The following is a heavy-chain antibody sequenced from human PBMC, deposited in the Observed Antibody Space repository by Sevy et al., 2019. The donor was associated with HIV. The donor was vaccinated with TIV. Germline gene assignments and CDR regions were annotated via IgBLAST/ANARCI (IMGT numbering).Heavy chain of an antibody. CDR2: IWYDGGKK. Sequence: GGSLRLSCAASAFTFSAYGMHWVRQAPGNGLEWVSTIWYDGGKKYYADSVKGRFTISRDNSKNTLYLQMNSRRAEDTAVYYCVREGVPAAIGFDYWGQGTLVTVSS. D-gene: IGHD2-2*01. J-gene: IGHJ4*02. CDR1: AFTFSAYG. V-gene: IGHV3-33*01. CDR3: VREGVPAAIGFDY.